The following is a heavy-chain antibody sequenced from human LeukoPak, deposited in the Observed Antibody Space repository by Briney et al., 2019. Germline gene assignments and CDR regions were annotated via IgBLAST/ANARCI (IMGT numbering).Heavy chain of an antibody. CDR3: ARLVNVFFFDY. V-gene: IGHV4-39*01. CDR1: GGSIGSSSYY. CDR2: IYYSGST. J-gene: IGHJ4*02. Sequence: SETLSLTCTVSGGSIGSSSYYWGWIRQPPGKGLEWIGSIYYSGSTYYNPSLKSRVTISVDTSKNQFSLKLSSVTAADTAVYYCARLVNVFFFDYWGQGTLVTVSS. D-gene: IGHD2/OR15-2a*01.